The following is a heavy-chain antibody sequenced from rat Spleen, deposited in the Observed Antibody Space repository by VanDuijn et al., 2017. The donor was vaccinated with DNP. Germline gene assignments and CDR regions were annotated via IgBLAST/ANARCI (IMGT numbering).Heavy chain of an antibody. J-gene: IGHJ2*01. CDR2: ITSGSGTT. V-gene: IGHV5-31*01. CDR3: ARHKALTGNCFDY. Sequence: EVQLVESGGDLVQPGRSLKLSCVASGFTFSYYWMAWVRQVPGKGLEWIASITSGSGTTSYPDSVKGRFTISRDNAKSTLYLQMNSLRSEDMATYYCARHKALTGNCFDYWGQGVMVTVSS. D-gene: IGHD5-1*01. CDR1: GFTFSYYW.